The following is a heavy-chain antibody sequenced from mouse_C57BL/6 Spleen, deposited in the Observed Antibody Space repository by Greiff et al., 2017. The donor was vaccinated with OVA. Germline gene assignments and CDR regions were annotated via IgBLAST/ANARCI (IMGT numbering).Heavy chain of an antibody. V-gene: IGHV5-4*01. D-gene: IGHD4-1*01. CDR2: ISDGGSYT. J-gene: IGHJ4*01. CDR3: ARDSNWDVNYAMDY. Sequence: EVQLVESGGGLVKPGGSLKLSCAASGFTFSSYAMSWVRQTPEKRLEWVATISDGGSYTYYPDNVKGRFTISRDNAKNNLYLQMSHLKSEDTAMYYCARDSNWDVNYAMDYWGQGTSVTVSS. CDR1: GFTFSSYA.